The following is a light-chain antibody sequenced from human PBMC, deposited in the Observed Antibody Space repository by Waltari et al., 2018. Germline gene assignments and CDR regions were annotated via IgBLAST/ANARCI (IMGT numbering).Light chain of an antibody. CDR1: QSLSNNY. Sequence: EIVLTQSPGTLSLSPGERATLSCRASQSLSNNYLAWYQQKPGQAPRLLIYHASSRTTGIPDRFVGSGSGTDFTLSISRVEPEDFAVYYCQQYGTSSLSFGGGTKVEIK. V-gene: IGKV3-20*01. CDR2: HAS. CDR3: QQYGTSSLS. J-gene: IGKJ4*01.